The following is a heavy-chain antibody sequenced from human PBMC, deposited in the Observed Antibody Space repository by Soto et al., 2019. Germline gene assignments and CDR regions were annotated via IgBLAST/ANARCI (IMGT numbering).Heavy chain of an antibody. D-gene: IGHD6-19*01. CDR2: ISYDGSNK. V-gene: IGHV3-30*18. CDR1: GFTFSSYG. CDR3: AKDYLLSKVAGTEVGWSTLDY. J-gene: IGHJ4*02. Sequence: GGSLRLSCAASGFTFSSYGMHWVRQAPGKGLEWVAVISYDGSNKYYADSVKGRFTISRDNSKNTLYLQMNSLRAEDTAVYYCAKDYLLSKVAGTEVGWSTLDYWGQGTLVTVSS.